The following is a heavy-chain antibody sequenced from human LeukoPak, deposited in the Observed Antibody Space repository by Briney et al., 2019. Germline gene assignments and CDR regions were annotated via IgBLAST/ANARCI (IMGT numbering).Heavy chain of an antibody. J-gene: IGHJ4*02. CDR3: ARDFFDYGINLPFDY. CDR2: ISAYNGNT. CDR1: GYTFTSYG. D-gene: IGHD4-17*01. Sequence: ASVKVSCKASGYTFTSYGISWVRQAPGQGLEWMGWISAYNGNTNYAQKLQGRVTMTTDTSTSTAYMELRSLRSDDTAVYYCARDFFDYGINLPFDYWGQGTLVTVSS. V-gene: IGHV1-18*01.